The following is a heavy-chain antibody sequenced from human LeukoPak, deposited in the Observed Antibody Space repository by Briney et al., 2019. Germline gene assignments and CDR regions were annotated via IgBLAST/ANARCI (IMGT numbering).Heavy chain of an antibody. D-gene: IGHD4-17*01. CDR1: GYTFTSYD. Sequence: GASVKVSCKASGYTFTSYDINWVRQATGQGLEWMGGIIPIFGTANYAQKFQGRVTITADESTSTAYMELSSLRSEDTAVYYCTTTVNSYYYYYMDVWGKGTTVTISS. V-gene: IGHV1-69*13. CDR3: TTTVNSYYYYYMDV. CDR2: IIPIFGTA. J-gene: IGHJ6*03.